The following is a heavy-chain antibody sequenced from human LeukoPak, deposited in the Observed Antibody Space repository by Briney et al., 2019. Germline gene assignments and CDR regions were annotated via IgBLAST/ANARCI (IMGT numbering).Heavy chain of an antibody. D-gene: IGHD5-24*01. CDR3: ARGDGYNFFDY. Sequence: GGSLRLSCAASGFTMFSYMNWVRQAPGKGLEWVSVIYSGGGGITYYADSVKGRFTISRDNSKNTLYLQMNSLRAEDTAVYYCARGDGYNFFDYWGQGTWSPSPQ. CDR2: IYSGGGGIT. V-gene: IGHV3-53*01. CDR1: GFTMFSY. J-gene: IGHJ4*02.